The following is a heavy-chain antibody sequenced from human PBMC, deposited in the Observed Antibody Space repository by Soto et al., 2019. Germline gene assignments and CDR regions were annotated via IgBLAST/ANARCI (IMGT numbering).Heavy chain of an antibody. D-gene: IGHD3-10*01. Sequence: ASVKVSCKASGYTFTSYYMHWVRQAPGQGLEWMGIINPSGGSTSYAQKFQGRVTMTRDTSTSTVYMELSSLRSEDTAVYYCARGVRGVIGGYYYYGMDVWGQGTTVTVSS. CDR3: ARGVRGVIGGYYYYGMDV. J-gene: IGHJ6*02. CDR2: INPSGGST. V-gene: IGHV1-46*01. CDR1: GYTFTSYY.